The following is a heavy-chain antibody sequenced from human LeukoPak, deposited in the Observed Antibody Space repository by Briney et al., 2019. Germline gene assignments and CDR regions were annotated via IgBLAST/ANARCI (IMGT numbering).Heavy chain of an antibody. CDR3: ARHKDAFDI. CDR2: IYYSGST. CDR1: GGSFSGYY. J-gene: IGHJ3*02. V-gene: IGHV4-59*08. Sequence: PSETLSLTCAVSGGSFSGYYWYWIRQPPGKGLEWIGYIYYSGSTNYNPSLKSRVTISVDTSKNQFSLKLSSVTAADTAVYYCARHKDAFDIWGQGTMVTVSS.